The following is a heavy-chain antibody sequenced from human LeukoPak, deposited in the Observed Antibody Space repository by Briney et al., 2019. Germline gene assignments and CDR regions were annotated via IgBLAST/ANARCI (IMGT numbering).Heavy chain of an antibody. V-gene: IGHV4-59*01. CDR1: GGSISSNY. D-gene: IGHD2-2*01. J-gene: IGHJ2*01. CDR3: AGTAMVPAAMHTWCFDL. Sequence: SETLSLTCTVSGGSISSNYWSWIRQPPGKGLECIGYIYYSGSTNYNPSLKSRITISVDTSKNQFSLKLSSVTAADTAMYYCAGTAMVPAAMHTWCFDLWGRGTLVTVSS. CDR2: IYYSGST.